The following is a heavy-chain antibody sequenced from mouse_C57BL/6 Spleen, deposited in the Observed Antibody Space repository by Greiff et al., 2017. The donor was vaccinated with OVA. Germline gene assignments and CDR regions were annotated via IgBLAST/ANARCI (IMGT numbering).Heavy chain of an antibody. CDR3: ARDRVGLPY. J-gene: IGHJ3*01. D-gene: IGHD4-1*01. CDR1: GYSITSGYY. CDR2: ISYDGSN. V-gene: IGHV3-6*01. Sequence: EVKLQESGPGLVKPSQSLSLTCSVTGYSITSGYYWNWIRQFPGNKLEWMGYISYDGSNNYNPSLKNRISITRDTSKNQFFLKLNSVTTEDTATYYCARDRVGLPYWGQGTLVTVSA.